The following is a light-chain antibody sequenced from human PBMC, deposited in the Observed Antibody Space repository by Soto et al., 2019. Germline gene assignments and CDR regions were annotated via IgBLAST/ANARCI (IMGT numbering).Light chain of an antibody. CDR2: EVS. V-gene: IGLV2-14*01. J-gene: IGLJ1*01. Sequence: QSALTHPASVSGSPGQSITISCTGTSSDVGGYNYVSWYQQHPGKAPKLMIYEVSNRPSGVSNRFSGSKSGNTASLTISGLHAEDEADYYCRSYTSSSTLVFGTGTKLTV. CDR3: RSYTSSSTLV. CDR1: SSDVGGYNY.